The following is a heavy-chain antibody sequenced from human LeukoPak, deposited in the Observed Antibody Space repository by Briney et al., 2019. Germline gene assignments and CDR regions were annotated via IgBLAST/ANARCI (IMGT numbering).Heavy chain of an antibody. D-gene: IGHD4-17*01. V-gene: IGHV4-59*08. CDR2: TYYSGTT. J-gene: IGHJ4*02. CDR1: GGSIIGFY. Sequence: PSDTLSLTCTVSGGSIIGFYWSWIRQPPGKGLEWIGYTYYSGTTNYSPSLKSRITISVDTSNNQFSLSLTSVAAADTAVYYCARQDYGDYFDYWGQGTLVTVSS. CDR3: ARQDYGDYFDY.